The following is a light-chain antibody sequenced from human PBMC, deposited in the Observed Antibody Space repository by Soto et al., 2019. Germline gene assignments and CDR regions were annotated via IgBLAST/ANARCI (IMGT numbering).Light chain of an antibody. V-gene: IGKV1-39*01. CDR3: QQSYGLPFT. J-gene: IGKJ3*01. CDR1: RSISTY. Sequence: DIQMTQSPSSLSASVGDRVTITCRASRSISTYLNWYQQKPGKAPNLLVYTASRLQSGVPSRFSGSGSGTDFTLTIISLQPEDFATYYCQQSYGLPFTFGPGTKVDIK. CDR2: TAS.